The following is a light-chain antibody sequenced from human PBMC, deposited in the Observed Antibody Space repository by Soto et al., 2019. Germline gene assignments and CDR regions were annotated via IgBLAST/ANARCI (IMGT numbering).Light chain of an antibody. V-gene: IGKV3-15*01. Sequence: EIVMTQSPATLSVSPGERATLSCRASQSVSSNLAWYQQKPGQAPRLLIYGASTRATGIPARVSGSGSGTDFALTISSLQSADFAVYYCQQYNNWPFTFGPGTKVDIK. CDR3: QQYNNWPFT. CDR2: GAS. J-gene: IGKJ3*01. CDR1: QSVSSN.